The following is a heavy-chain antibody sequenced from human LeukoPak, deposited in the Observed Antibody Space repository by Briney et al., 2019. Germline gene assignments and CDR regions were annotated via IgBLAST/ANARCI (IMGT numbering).Heavy chain of an antibody. J-gene: IGHJ4*02. CDR1: GFTFSSYD. D-gene: IGHD3-10*01. CDR3: AKSSGTDY. CDR2: IGTAGDP. V-gene: IGHV3-13*05. Sequence: GGSLRLSCAASGFTFSSYDMYWVRQATGKGLEWVSAIGTAGDPYYPDSVKGRFTISRDNSKNTLYLQMNSLRAEDTAVYYCAKSSGTDYWGQGTLVTVSS.